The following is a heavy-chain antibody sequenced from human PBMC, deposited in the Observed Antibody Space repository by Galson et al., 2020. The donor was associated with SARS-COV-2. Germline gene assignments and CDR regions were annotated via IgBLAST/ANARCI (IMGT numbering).Heavy chain of an antibody. CDR2: ICCEGSST. Sequence: GGSLRLSCAASGFTFSNYSMHWVRQAPGKGLEWVSRICCEGSSTSYADSVKGRFTISGDNAKNTLYLQMNSLRAEDTAVYYCARGDMGNDYFDYWGQGTLVTVSS. V-gene: IGHV3-74*01. CDR1: GFTFSNYS. CDR3: ARGDMGNDYFDY. J-gene: IGHJ4*02. D-gene: IGHD7-27*01.